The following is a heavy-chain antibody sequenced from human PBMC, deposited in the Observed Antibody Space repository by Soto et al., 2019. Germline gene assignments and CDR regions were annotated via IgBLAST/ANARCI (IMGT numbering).Heavy chain of an antibody. CDR1: GYTFTRYY. J-gene: IGHJ3*02. Sequence: QVQLVQSGAEVKKPGASVKVSCKASGYTFTRYYMHWVRQAPGQGLEWMGIINPSGGSTSYAQKCQGRVTITRDTYTSTVYMELNSLISEDTAVYYCAGRRDAFDIWGQGTMVTVSS. D-gene: IGHD1-26*01. CDR2: INPSGGST. CDR3: AGRRDAFDI. V-gene: IGHV1-46*01.